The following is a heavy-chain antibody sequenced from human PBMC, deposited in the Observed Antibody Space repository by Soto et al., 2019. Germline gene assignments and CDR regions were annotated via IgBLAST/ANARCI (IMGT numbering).Heavy chain of an antibody. J-gene: IGHJ3*02. CDR1: GLSISNAW. V-gene: IGHV3-15*01. CDR2: IKSKSDGGTT. D-gene: IGHD1-26*01. CDR3: ATDPFSGSYYGFYI. Sequence: CGCMRLSCAACGLSISNAWLNWVRQDPGKGLEWVGRIKSKSDGGTTDYAAPVQGRFIVSRDDSKNTLYLQMQSLRTEDTAVYYCATDPFSGSYYGFYIWGQGTIVTVSS.